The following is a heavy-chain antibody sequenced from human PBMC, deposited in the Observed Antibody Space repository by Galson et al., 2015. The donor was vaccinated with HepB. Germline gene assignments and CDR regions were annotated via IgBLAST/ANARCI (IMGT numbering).Heavy chain of an antibody. CDR1: GFTVSSNY. V-gene: IGHV3-53*01. J-gene: IGHJ4*02. CDR3: ARDSGYDSSGYYYGLDY. D-gene: IGHD3-22*01. Sequence: SLRLSCAASGFTVSSNYMSWVRQAPGKGLEWVSVIYSGGSTYYADSVKGRFTISRDNSKNTLYLQMNSLRAEDTAVYYCARDSGYDSSGYYYGLDYWGQGTLVTVSS. CDR2: IYSGGST.